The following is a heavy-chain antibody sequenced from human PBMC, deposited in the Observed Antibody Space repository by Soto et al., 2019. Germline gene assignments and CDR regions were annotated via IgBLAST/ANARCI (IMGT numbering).Heavy chain of an antibody. CDR2: ITSDTKTI. V-gene: IGHV3-48*02. D-gene: IGHD6-19*01. Sequence: EVQLVESXXXXXXXXXXLRLSCVASGFTFSVYSMNWVRQAPGKGLEWFSYITSDTKTIKYADSVKGRFTISRDNAKNSVYLQMNSLRDEDTAVYYCARSVEGHFDYWGQGTVVTVSS. CDR3: ARSVEGHFDY. CDR1: GFTFSVYS. J-gene: IGHJ4*02.